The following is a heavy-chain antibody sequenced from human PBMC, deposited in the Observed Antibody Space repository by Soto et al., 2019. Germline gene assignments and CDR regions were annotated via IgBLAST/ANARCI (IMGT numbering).Heavy chain of an antibody. V-gene: IGHV3-33*01. CDR2: IWYDGSNK. CDR1: GFTFSSYG. CDR3: ARVSRSGYYPKY. Sequence: GFTFSSYGMHWVRQAPGKGLEWVAVIWYDGSNKYYADSVKGRFTISRDNSKNTLYLQMSSLRAEDTAVYYCARVSRSGYYPKYWGQGTLVTVSS. D-gene: IGHD3-3*01. J-gene: IGHJ4*02.